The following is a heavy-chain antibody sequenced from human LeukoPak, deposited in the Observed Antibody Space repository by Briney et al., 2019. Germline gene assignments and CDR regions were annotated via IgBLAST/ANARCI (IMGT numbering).Heavy chain of an antibody. Sequence: GASVKVSCKASGYTFTSYDINWVRQATGQGLEWMGWMNPNSGNTGYAQKFQGRGTITRNTSISTAYMELSSLRSEDTAVYYCARVLKYSYGPYYFDYWGQGTLVTVSS. CDR1: GYTFTSYD. D-gene: IGHD5-18*01. CDR2: MNPNSGNT. CDR3: ARVLKYSYGPYYFDY. V-gene: IGHV1-8*03. J-gene: IGHJ4*02.